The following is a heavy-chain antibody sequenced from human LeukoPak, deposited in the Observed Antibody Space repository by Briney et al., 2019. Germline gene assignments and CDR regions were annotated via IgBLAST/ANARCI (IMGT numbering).Heavy chain of an antibody. V-gene: IGHV4-34*01. Sequence: GSLRLSCAASGFTFSSYAMSWIRQPPGKGLEWIGEINHSGSTNYNPSLKSRVTISVDTSKNQFSLKLSSVTAADTAVYYCARGGLRFLEWPSRPGYGMDVWGQGTTVTVSS. CDR1: GFTFSSYA. D-gene: IGHD3-3*01. J-gene: IGHJ6*02. CDR3: ARGGLRFLEWPSRPGYGMDV. CDR2: INHSGST.